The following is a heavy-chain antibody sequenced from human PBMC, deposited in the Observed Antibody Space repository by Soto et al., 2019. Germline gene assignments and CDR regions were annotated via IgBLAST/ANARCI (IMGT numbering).Heavy chain of an antibody. CDR1: GFSDGSNY. D-gene: IGHD2-8*01. V-gene: IGHV3-53*01. CDR2: IYSNGDT. J-gene: IGHJ4*02. Sequence: GGGLIQPGGSLRLSCAASGFSDGSNYMTWVRQSPGKGLEWVSLIYSNGDTDYADSVKGRFSISRDNFKNTLYLQMNNLRAEDTAVYHCARKSDSSPVPEADGVWGRGTLVTVSS. CDR3: ARKSDSSPVPEADGV.